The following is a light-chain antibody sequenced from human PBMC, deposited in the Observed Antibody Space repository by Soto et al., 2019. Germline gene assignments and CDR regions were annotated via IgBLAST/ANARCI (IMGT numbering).Light chain of an antibody. CDR1: QGISLF. Sequence: DIQLTKSPPFLSASVGDSVNITCRARQGISLFLAWYQQKQGNAPKLLIFAPSTFQSVVPSRFSGSGPGTEFSLTISSLQPEDFATYYGQQLNSYPTVFGGGTKVEIK. V-gene: IGKV1-9*01. J-gene: IGKJ4*01. CDR3: QQLNSYPTV. CDR2: APS.